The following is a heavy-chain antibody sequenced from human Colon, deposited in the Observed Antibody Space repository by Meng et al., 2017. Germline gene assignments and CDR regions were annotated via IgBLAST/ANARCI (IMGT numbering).Heavy chain of an antibody. V-gene: IGHV4-61*02. J-gene: IGHJ3*02. CDR1: GGSVSSASYY. CDR2: IYASGST. CDR3: ARGGWLLGFDI. Sequence: SETLSLTCTVSGGSVSSASYYWSWIRQPAGKGLEWIGRIYASGSTNYNPSLASRVTISIDTSKSQFSLKLSSVTAADTATYYCARGGWLLGFDIWGQGKTV. D-gene: IGHD3-22*01.